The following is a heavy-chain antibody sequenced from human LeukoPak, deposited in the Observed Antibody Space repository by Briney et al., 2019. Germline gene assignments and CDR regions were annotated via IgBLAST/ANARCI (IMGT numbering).Heavy chain of an antibody. V-gene: IGHV3-23*01. Sequence: GESLRLSCVPSAFTLSRQPTRWVRQPPGKVLEWDATISGDGADKYYPDSVKGRITISRDNSKNTVYLHMKSRRAEDTAVYYCAKARSIGESYYGCSDYWGQGTLVTVSS. CDR1: AFTLSRQP. CDR3: AKARSIGESYYGCSDY. CDR2: ISGDGADK. D-gene: IGHD3-10*01. J-gene: IGHJ4*02.